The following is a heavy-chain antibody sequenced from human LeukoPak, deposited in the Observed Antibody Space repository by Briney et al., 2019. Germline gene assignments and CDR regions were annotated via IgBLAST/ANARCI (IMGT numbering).Heavy chain of an antibody. V-gene: IGHV3-33*01. CDR1: GLTFSIYG. Sequence: PVRSLRLSCAASGLTFSIYGMHRVRPAAGKGLEWVAVIWYVGSNKYYADSVKCRFTISRDNSKNTLYLQMNSLRAEDTAVYYCAREYYYDSSGYYRQTGAFDIWGQGTMVTVSS. D-gene: IGHD3-22*01. CDR2: IWYVGSNK. CDR3: AREYYYDSSGYYRQTGAFDI. J-gene: IGHJ3*02.